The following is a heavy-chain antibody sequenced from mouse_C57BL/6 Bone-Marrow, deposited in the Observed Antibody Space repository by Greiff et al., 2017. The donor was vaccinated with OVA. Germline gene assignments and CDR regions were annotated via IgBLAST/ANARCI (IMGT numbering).Heavy chain of an antibody. CDR2: ISSGSSTL. Sequence: EVKLVESGGGLVKPGGSLKLSCAASGFTFSDYGMHWVRQAPGKGLEWVAYISSGSSTLYYADTVKGRFTISRDNAKNTLFLQLTSLRSEDTAMYYCARDDFFFAYWGQGTLVTVSA. CDR3: ARDDFFFAY. J-gene: IGHJ3*01. CDR1: GFTFSDYG. V-gene: IGHV5-17*01. D-gene: IGHD2-4*01.